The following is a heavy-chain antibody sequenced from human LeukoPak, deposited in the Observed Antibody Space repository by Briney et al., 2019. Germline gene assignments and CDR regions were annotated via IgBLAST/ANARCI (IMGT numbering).Heavy chain of an antibody. J-gene: IGHJ3*02. CDR2: ISGSGGST. D-gene: IGHD3-10*01. CDR3: AKDILLWFGELSHAAFDI. CDR1: GFTFSSYA. Sequence: PGGSLRLSCAASGFTFSSYAMSWVRQAPGKGLEWVSAISGSGGSTYYADSVKGRFTISRDNSKNTLYLQMNSLRAEDTAVYYCAKDILLWFGELSHAAFDIWGQGTMVTVSS. V-gene: IGHV3-23*01.